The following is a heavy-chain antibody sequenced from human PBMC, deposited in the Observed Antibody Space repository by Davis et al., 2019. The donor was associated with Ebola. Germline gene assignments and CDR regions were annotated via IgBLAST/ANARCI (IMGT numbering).Heavy chain of an antibody. CDR2: IYSGGST. V-gene: IGHV3-53*04. J-gene: IGHJ4*02. CDR1: GFTVSSNY. D-gene: IGHD1-26*01. CDR3: ARGGGSYLDY. Sequence: GGSLRLSCAASGFTVSSNYMSWVRQAPGKGLEWVSVIYSGGSTYYADSVKGRFTISRHNSKNTLYLQMNSMRAEDTDLYSCARGGGSYLDYWGQGTLVTVSS.